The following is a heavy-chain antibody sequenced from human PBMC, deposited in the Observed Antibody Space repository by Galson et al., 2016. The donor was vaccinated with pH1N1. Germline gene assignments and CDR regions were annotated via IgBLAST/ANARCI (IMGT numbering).Heavy chain of an antibody. V-gene: IGHV3-23*01. CDR2: ISGSGGST. Sequence: SLRLSCAASGFTFSSYAMSWVRQAPGKGLEWVSSISGSGGSTYYADSVKGRFTISRDNSKNTLYLQMNSLRAEDTAVYYRAKDIGYCSSTSCQYYYYYGMDVWGQGTTVTVSS. CDR1: GFTFSSYA. J-gene: IGHJ6*02. D-gene: IGHD2-2*01. CDR3: AKDIGYCSSTSCQYYYYYGMDV.